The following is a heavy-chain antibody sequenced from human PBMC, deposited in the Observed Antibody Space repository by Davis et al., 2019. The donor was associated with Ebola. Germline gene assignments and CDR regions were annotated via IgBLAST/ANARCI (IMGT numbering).Heavy chain of an antibody. Sequence: AASVKVSCKASGGTFSSYAISWVRQAPGQGLEWMGGIIPIFGTANYAQKLQGRVTMTTDTSTSTAYMELRSLRSDDTAVYYCARAEWPHSWFDPWGQGTLVTVSS. V-gene: IGHV1-69*05. CDR1: GGTFSSYA. J-gene: IGHJ5*02. CDR2: IIPIFGTA. CDR3: ARAEWPHSWFDP. D-gene: IGHD3-3*01.